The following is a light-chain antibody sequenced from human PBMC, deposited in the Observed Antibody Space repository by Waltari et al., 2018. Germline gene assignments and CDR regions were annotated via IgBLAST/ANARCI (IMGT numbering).Light chain of an antibody. CDR1: QTINSN. Sequence: EIVLTQSPATLSVSPGERATLSCRASQTINSNLAWYQQQPGQAPRLLIYGASTRAIGIPARFSGSGSVTEFTLTITSLQSEDFAVYFCQQYHKWPPYTFGQGTKLDI. CDR2: GAS. V-gene: IGKV3-15*01. J-gene: IGKJ2*01. CDR3: QQYHKWPPYT.